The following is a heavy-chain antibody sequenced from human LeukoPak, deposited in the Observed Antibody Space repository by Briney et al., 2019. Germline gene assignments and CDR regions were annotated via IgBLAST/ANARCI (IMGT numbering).Heavy chain of an antibody. CDR2: VHHSGRT. V-gene: IGHV4-38-2*02. D-gene: IGHD1-26*01. CDR1: GYSISSDYY. CDR3: ARPYGGSYRGVDAFDI. Sequence: SETLSLTCTVSGYSISSDYYWGWIRQPPGKGLEWIGSVHHSGRTYYNPSLKSRVTISVDTSKNQFSLKLNSVTAADTAVYYCARPYGGSYRGVDAFDIWGQGTMVTVSS. J-gene: IGHJ3*02.